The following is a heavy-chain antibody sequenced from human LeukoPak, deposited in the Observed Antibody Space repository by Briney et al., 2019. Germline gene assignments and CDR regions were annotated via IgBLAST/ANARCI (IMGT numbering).Heavy chain of an antibody. CDR1: GGTFSSYT. J-gene: IGHJ3*02. Sequence: ASVEVSCKASGGTFSSYTISWVRQAPGQGLEWMGRIIPILGIANYAQKFQGRVTITADKSTSTAYMELSSLRFEDTAVYYCAGGAPAYYYGEDAFDIWGQGTMVTVSS. D-gene: IGHD3-10*01. V-gene: IGHV1-69*02. CDR3: AGGAPAYYYGEDAFDI. CDR2: IIPILGIA.